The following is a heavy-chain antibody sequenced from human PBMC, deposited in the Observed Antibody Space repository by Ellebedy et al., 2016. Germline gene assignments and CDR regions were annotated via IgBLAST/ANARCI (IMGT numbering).Heavy chain of an antibody. J-gene: IGHJ6*02. D-gene: IGHD1-14*01. CDR1: GYTFTSYA. CDR3: ARAPRGMDVWDV. CDR2: INAGNGDT. Sequence: ASVKVSCKASGYTFTSYAMHWVRQAPGQSLEWMGWINAGNGDTKYSQNFQGSVTITRDTSASTAYMELSSLRSEDTAVYYCARAPRGMDVWDVWGQGTTVTVSS. V-gene: IGHV1-3*01.